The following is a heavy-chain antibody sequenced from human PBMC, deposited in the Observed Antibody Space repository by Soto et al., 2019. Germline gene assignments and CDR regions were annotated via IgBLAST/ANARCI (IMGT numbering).Heavy chain of an antibody. CDR2: ISISGGST. Sequence: PGGSLRLSCEASGFTFRSYAMSWVRQAPGKGLEWVSAISISGGSTTYADSVKGRFTISRDNAKNTLYLQMNSLRAEDTAVYYCAKVRADYYDSSGPIDYWGQGTLVTVSS. J-gene: IGHJ4*02. D-gene: IGHD3-22*01. CDR1: GFTFRSYA. CDR3: AKVRADYYDSSGPIDY. V-gene: IGHV3-23*01.